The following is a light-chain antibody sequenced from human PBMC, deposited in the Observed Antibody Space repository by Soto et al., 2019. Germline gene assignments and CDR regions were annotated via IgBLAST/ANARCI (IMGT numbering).Light chain of an antibody. J-gene: IGKJ1*01. CDR2: GAS. CDR1: QSVSSN. CDR3: QQYNNCLPT. V-gene: IGKV3-15*01. Sequence: EIVMTQSPATLSVSPGERATLSCRASQSVSSNLAWYQQKPGQAPRRLIYGASTRATGIPARFSGSGSGTDSTPTISSLQSEDFAVYYCQQYNNCLPTLGQGTKVEIK.